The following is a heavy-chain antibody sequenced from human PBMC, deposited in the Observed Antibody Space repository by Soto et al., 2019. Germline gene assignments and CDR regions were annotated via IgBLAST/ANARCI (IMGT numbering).Heavy chain of an antibody. V-gene: IGHV1-3*01. CDR2: INAGNGNT. Sequence: ASVKVSCKASGFTFTSYALHWVRQAPGQRLEWMGWINAGNGNTKYSQKFQGRVTITRDTSASTAYMELSSLRSDDTAVYYCARSGYMGANHAFDIWGQGTMVTVSS. CDR3: ARSGYMGANHAFDI. D-gene: IGHD1-26*01. CDR1: GFTFTSYA. J-gene: IGHJ3*02.